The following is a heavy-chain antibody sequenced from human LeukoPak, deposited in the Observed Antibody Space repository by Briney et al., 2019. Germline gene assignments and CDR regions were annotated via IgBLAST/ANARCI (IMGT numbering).Heavy chain of an antibody. J-gene: IGHJ4*02. D-gene: IGHD3-22*01. CDR3: AKRGVVIRVILVGFHKEAYYFDS. Sequence: GSLRLSCAASGFTFSSYAMSWVRQAPGKGLEWVSTISGSGAYTYYADSVKGRFTTSRDNPKNTPYLQMNSLRAEDTAVYFCAKRGVVIRVILVGFHKEAYYFDSWGQGALVTVSS. V-gene: IGHV3-23*01. CDR2: ISGSGAYT. CDR1: GFTFSSYA.